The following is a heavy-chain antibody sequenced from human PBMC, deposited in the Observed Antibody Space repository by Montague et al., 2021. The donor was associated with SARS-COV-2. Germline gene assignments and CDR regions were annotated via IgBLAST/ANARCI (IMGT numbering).Heavy chain of an antibody. D-gene: IGHD1-26*01. CDR1: GFYFSYA. V-gene: IGHV3-30*04. CDR3: ARESGSFHDGGYFDY. CDR2: ISNDGSNK. Sequence: SLSLSCAASGFYFSYAVHCGRQAPGKGLVWVAPISNDGSNKHYADSVKGRFTISRDNSKSTLYLQVNSLRAEDTAVYYCARESGSFHDGGYFDYWGQGSLVTVSS. J-gene: IGHJ4*02.